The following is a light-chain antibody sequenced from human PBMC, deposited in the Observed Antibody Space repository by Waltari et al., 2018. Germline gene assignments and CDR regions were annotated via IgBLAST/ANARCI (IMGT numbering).Light chain of an antibody. V-gene: IGKV1-39*01. CDR3: QQSHTTPLT. Sequence: DIQMTQYPSSLSASVGDRVTITCRASQRISTYLNWYQQKAGKAPRLLIYAASLLQSGVPPRFSGSGSGTDFTLIISSLQPEDLATYYCQQSHTTPLTFGPGTKVEIK. J-gene: IGKJ3*01. CDR1: QRISTY. CDR2: AAS.